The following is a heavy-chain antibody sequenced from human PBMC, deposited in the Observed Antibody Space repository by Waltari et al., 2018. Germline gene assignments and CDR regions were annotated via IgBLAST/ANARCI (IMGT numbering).Heavy chain of an antibody. CDR1: GYTFTGSY. D-gene: IGHD6-19*01. J-gene: IGHJ3*02. CDR2: INPNSGGT. V-gene: IGHV1-2*02. Sequence: QVQLVQSGAEVKKPGASVKVSCKASGYTFTGSYMHWVRQAPGQGLEWMGWINPNSGGTNYAQKFQGRVTMTRDTSISTAYMELSRLRSDDTAVYYCARERNGQWLVWGAFDIWGQGTMVTVSS. CDR3: ARERNGQWLVWGAFDI.